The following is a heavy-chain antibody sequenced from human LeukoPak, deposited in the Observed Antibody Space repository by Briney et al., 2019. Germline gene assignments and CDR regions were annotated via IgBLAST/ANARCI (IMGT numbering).Heavy chain of an antibody. CDR1: AFSLNTYN. CDR2: ISYTGTYI. Sequence: PGGSLRLSCAASAFSLNTYNMNWVRRAPGKGLQFVSSISYTGTYIYYADSAKGRFTISRDNAQSSVYLQMNSLRAEDTAVYYCVRDRGTYRPIDYWGQGTLVTVSS. CDR3: VRDRGTYRPIDY. J-gene: IGHJ4*02. V-gene: IGHV3-21*04. D-gene: IGHD1-26*01.